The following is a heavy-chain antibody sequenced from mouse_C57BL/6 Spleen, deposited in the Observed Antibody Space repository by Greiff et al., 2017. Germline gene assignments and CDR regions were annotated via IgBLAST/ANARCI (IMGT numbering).Heavy chain of an antibody. CDR1: GFNITDYY. CDR3: ARGYGNYFDY. D-gene: IGHD2-10*02. V-gene: IGHV14-2*01. CDR2: IDPEDGET. J-gene: IGHJ2*01. Sequence: VQLQQSGAELVKPGASVKLSCTASGFNITDYYMHWVKQRTEQGLEWIGRIDPEDGETKYAPKFQGKATITADTSSNTAYLQLSSLTSEDTAVYYCARGYGNYFDYWGQGTTLTVSS.